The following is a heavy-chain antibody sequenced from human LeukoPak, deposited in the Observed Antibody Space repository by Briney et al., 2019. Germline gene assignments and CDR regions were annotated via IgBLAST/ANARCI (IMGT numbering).Heavy chain of an antibody. J-gene: IGHJ4*02. CDR2: ISYDGSNK. Sequence: GRSLRLSCAASGFTFSSYGMHWVRQAPGKGLEWVAVISYDGSNKYYADSVKDRFTISRDNSKNTLYLQMNSLRAEDTAVYYCAKGLCDFWSGYYRRGYYFDYWGQGTLVTVSS. CDR1: GFTFSSYG. D-gene: IGHD3-3*01. V-gene: IGHV3-30*18. CDR3: AKGLCDFWSGYYRRGYYFDY.